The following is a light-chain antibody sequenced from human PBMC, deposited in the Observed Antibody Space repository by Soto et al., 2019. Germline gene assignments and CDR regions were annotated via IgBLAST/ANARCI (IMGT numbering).Light chain of an antibody. CDR1: QSVSSN. J-gene: IGKJ5*01. Sequence: EIVMTQSPDTLSVSPGERATLSCRASQSVSSNLAWYQQKPGQAPRLLIYGASTRATGIPARFSGSGSGTEFTLTISSLQSEDFAVYYCQQYNNSLMTFGQGTQLEIK. CDR3: QQYNNSLMT. CDR2: GAS. V-gene: IGKV3-15*01.